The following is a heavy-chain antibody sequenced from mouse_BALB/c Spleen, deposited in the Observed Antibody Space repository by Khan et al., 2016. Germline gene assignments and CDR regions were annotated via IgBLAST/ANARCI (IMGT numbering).Heavy chain of an antibody. D-gene: IGHD1-1*01. CDR2: INTYSGES. J-gene: IGHJ1*01. CDR1: GYTFTNYG. Sequence: QIQLVQSGPELKKPGKTVKISCKASGYTFTNYGMNWVKQAPGKGLKWMGWINTYSGESTYADDFKGRFAFSLETSANTAYLQINNLKNEDTATYFCARYRYYYGSSRYCDVWGEGTTVTVSS. CDR3: ARYRYYYGSSRYCDV. V-gene: IGHV9-3-1*01.